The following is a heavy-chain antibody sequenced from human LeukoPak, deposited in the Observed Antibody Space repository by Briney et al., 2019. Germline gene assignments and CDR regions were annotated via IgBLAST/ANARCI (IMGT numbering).Heavy chain of an antibody. D-gene: IGHD6-19*01. CDR1: GGSISNYY. V-gene: IGHV4-4*09. CDR3: ARTSSSGLVGGYYFDY. Sequence: SETLSLTCTVSGGSISNYYWNWIRQPPGKGLQWIGSIHHSGSTYYNPSLKSRVTISVDTSKNQFSLKLSSVTAADTAVYYCARTSSSGLVGGYYFDYWGQGTLVTVSS. J-gene: IGHJ4*02. CDR2: IHHSGST.